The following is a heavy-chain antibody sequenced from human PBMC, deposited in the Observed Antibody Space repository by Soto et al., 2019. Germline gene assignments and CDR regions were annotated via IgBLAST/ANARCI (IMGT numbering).Heavy chain of an antibody. J-gene: IGHJ6*02. V-gene: IGHV3-74*01. CDR3: AREDSNFHYYYGMDV. CDR2: IKSDGSST. Sequence: PGGSLRLSCAASGFTFSTYWMHWVRQAPGKGLVWVSRIKSDGSSTTYADSVKGRFTISRDNAKNTLYLQMNSLRAEDTAVYYCAREDSNFHYYYGMDVWGQGTTVTVSS. CDR1: GFTFSTYW. D-gene: IGHD4-4*01.